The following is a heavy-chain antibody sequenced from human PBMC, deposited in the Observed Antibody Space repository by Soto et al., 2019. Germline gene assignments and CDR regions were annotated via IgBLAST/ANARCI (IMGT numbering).Heavy chain of an antibody. V-gene: IGHV3-23*01. Sequence: EVQLLESGGGLVQPGGSLRLSCAASGITFNNYALSWVRQAPGKGLEWVSAISGSGTSTYYADSVKGRFTISRDNSKNTLYLQMNRLRADDSAVYYCAKEVAGGTPMLTSSFDYWGQGTLVTASS. D-gene: IGHD5-18*01. CDR2: ISGSGTST. J-gene: IGHJ4*02. CDR3: AKEVAGGTPMLTSSFDY. CDR1: GITFNNYA.